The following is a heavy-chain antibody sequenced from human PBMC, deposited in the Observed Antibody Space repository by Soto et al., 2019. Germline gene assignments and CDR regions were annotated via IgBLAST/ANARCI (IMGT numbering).Heavy chain of an antibody. Sequence: QVQLVESGGGVVQPGRSLRLSCAASGFTFSHYAMHWVRQAPGKGREWVALMSYDGSNEYYADSVKGRFTISRDNSKKTLYLQMNSLRAEDTAVYYWAKDGSHNFDSGGKGTLVTVSS. CDR1: GFTFSHYA. J-gene: IGHJ4*02. V-gene: IGHV3-30*18. D-gene: IGHD1-26*01. CDR2: MSYDGSNE. CDR3: AKDGSHNFDS.